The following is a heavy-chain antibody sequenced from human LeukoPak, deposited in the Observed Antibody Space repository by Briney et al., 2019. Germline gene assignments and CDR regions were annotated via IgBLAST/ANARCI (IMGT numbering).Heavy chain of an antibody. D-gene: IGHD3-9*01. CDR3: ARAAIFGWFDP. CDR1: GFTFSSYS. J-gene: IGHJ5*02. V-gene: IGHV3-21*01. CDR2: ISSSSSYI. Sequence: GGSLRLSCAASGFTFSSYSMNWVRQVPGKGLEWVSFISSSSSYIYYADSVQGRFTISRDNAKNSLYLQMKRLRDEDTPVYYCARAAIFGWFDPWGQGTLVTVSS.